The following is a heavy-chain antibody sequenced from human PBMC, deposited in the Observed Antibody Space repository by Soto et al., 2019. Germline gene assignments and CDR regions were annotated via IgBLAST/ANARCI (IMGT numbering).Heavy chain of an antibody. CDR1: GGSISSYY. Sequence: SETLSLTCTVSGGSISSYYWSWIRQPPGKGLEWIGYIYYSGSTNYNPSLKSRVTISVDTSKNQFSLKLSSVTAADTAVYYCARSGYSGYDYWFDPWGQGTLVTVSS. CDR3: ARSGYSGYDYWFDP. D-gene: IGHD5-12*01. V-gene: IGHV4-59*08. CDR2: IYYSGST. J-gene: IGHJ5*02.